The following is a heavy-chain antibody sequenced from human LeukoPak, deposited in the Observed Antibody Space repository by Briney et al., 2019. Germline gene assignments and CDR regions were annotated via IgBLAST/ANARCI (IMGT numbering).Heavy chain of an antibody. CDR1: GFTFSNYD. Sequence: GGSLRLSCAASGFTFSNYDIHWVRQAPGEGLEWVAVISYDGSNKFYADSVKGRFTISRDNSKNTLYLQMNSLRPEDTAVYYCARCRLTTGADNWFDPWGQGTLVTVSS. CDR3: ARCRLTTGADNWFDP. CDR2: ISYDGSNK. J-gene: IGHJ5*02. D-gene: IGHD4-17*01. V-gene: IGHV3-30*04.